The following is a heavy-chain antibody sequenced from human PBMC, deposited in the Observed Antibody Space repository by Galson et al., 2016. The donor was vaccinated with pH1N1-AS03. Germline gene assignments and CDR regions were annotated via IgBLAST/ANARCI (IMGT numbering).Heavy chain of an antibody. CDR1: GFTVADNY. Sequence: SLRLSCAASGFTVADNYMTWVRQAPGKGLEWVSIIYTGGSTYYADSVEGRFTISRHNSKNTLHLQMNSLRTEDTAVYYCAREGMVGAFDIWGRGTMVTVSS. CDR3: AREGMVGAFDI. V-gene: IGHV3-53*04. J-gene: IGHJ3*02. D-gene: IGHD2-15*01. CDR2: IYTGGST.